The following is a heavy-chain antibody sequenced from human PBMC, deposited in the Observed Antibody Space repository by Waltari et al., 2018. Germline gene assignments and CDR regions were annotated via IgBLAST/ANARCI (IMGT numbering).Heavy chain of an antibody. J-gene: IGHJ2*01. CDR2: ISYDGSNK. CDR3: ARIDGGNRYFDL. D-gene: IGHD3-10*01. V-gene: IGHV3-30*01. Sequence: QVQLVESGGGVVQPGRSLRLSCAASGFPFSRYAMHWVRQAPGKGVEWVAVISYDGSNKYYADSVKGRFTISRDNSKNTLYLQMNSLRAEDTAVYYCARIDGGNRYFDLWGRGTLVTVSS. CDR1: GFPFSRYA.